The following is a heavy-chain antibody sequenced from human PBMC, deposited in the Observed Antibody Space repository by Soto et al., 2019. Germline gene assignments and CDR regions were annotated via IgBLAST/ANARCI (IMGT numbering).Heavy chain of an antibody. CDR1: GYTLTELS. Sequence: DSVRVACKVAGYTLTELSMQWVRQAPGKGLEWMGGFDPEDGETIYAQKFQGRVTMTEDTSTDTAYMELSSLRSEDTAVYYCATDRNYQIAFDIWGQGTMVTVSS. J-gene: IGHJ3*02. D-gene: IGHD2-2*01. CDR3: ATDRNYQIAFDI. V-gene: IGHV1-24*01. CDR2: FDPEDGET.